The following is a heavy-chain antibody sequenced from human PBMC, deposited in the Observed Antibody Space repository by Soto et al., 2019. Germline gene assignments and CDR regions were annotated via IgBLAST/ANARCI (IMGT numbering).Heavy chain of an antibody. D-gene: IGHD4-17*01. CDR1: KDIFSRNS. Sequence: SMQASCKASKDIFSRNSIHWVRQAPGQRLEWMGWINAGNGNAKYSRNFQDRVTIIRDTSASTGYMELTSLRSEDTAVYYCASGIDYGELEYWGQGTLVTVSS. CDR3: ASGIDYGELEY. CDR2: INAGNGNA. J-gene: IGHJ4*02. V-gene: IGHV1-3*01.